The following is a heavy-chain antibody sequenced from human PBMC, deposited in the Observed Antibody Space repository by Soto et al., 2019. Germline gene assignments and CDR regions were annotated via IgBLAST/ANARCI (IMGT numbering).Heavy chain of an antibody. Sequence: GGSRRLSGAASGFTFSSYGIHRVRKAPGKGLEWGAVIWYDGSNKYYADSVKARFTISRDNSKNTLYLQMNSLRAEDTAVYYCARGAGKRWYYYDSSGYYYYYGKDVWGQGTTVTVSS. CDR1: GFTFSSYG. J-gene: IGHJ6*02. CDR3: ARGAGKRWYYYDSSGYYYYYGKDV. V-gene: IGHV3-33*01. CDR2: IWYDGSNK. D-gene: IGHD3-22*01.